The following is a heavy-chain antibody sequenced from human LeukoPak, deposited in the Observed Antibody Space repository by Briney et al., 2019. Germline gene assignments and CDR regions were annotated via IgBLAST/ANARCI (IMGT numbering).Heavy chain of an antibody. D-gene: IGHD5-18*01. Sequence: SVKVSCKASGGTFSSYAISWVRQAPGQGLEWMGGIIPIFGTANYAQKFQGRVTITTDESTSTAYMELSSLRSEDTAVYYCARDLGNKAMVEAAFDIWGQGTMVTVSS. CDR1: GGTFSSYA. CDR3: ARDLGNKAMVEAAFDI. V-gene: IGHV1-69*05. CDR2: IIPIFGTA. J-gene: IGHJ3*02.